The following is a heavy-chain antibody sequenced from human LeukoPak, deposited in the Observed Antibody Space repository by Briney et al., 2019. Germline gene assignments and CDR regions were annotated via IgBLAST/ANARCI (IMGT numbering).Heavy chain of an antibody. CDR1: GGSISSSSYY. J-gene: IGHJ6*03. CDR2: IYYSGST. V-gene: IGHV4-39*01. D-gene: IGHD6-19*01. CDR3: ARLGPSDSSGWCLYYYYYMDV. Sequence: SETLSLTCTVSGGSISSSSYYWGWIRQPPGKGLEWIGSIYYSGSTYYNPSLKSRVTISVDTSKNQFSLKLSSVTAADTAVYYCARLGPSDSSGWCLYYYYYMDVWGKGTTVTVSS.